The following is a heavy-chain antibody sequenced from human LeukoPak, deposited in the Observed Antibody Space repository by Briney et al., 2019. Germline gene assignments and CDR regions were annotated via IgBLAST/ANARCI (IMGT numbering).Heavy chain of an antibody. CDR2: ISYDGSNK. V-gene: IGHV3-30*04. CDR1: GFTFSSYA. D-gene: IGHD2-15*01. Sequence: TGGSLRLSCAASGFTFSSYAMHWVRQAPGKGLEWVAVISYDGSNKYYADSVKGRFTISRDNSKNTLYLQMNSLRAEDTAVYYCARDCGGSCHDAFDIWGQGTMVTVSS. CDR3: ARDCGGSCHDAFDI. J-gene: IGHJ3*02.